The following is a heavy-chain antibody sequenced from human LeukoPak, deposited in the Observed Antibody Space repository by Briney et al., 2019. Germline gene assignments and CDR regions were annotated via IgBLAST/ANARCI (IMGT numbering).Heavy chain of an antibody. CDR1: GFTFSSYS. CDR3: ARDPNRGLFDY. V-gene: IGHV3-21*01. J-gene: IGHJ4*02. CDR2: ISSSSSYI. Sequence: GGSLRLSCATSGFTFSSYSMNWVRQAPGKGLEWVSSISSSSSYIYYADSVKGRFTISRDNAKNSLYLQMNSLRAEDTAVYYCARDPNRGLFDYWGQGTLVTVSS.